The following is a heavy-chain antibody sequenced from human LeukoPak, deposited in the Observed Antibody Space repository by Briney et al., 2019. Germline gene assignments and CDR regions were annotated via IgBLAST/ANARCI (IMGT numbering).Heavy chain of an antibody. D-gene: IGHD4-11*01. CDR3: ARNLGQTWGTVTTDLWYFDH. Sequence: KASETLSLTCTVSGASIITTNYYWGWIRQPPGKGLEWIGSISYSGNAYYNPSLRSRLSISMDASKNQFSLKVRSVTAADTAVYYCARNLGQTWGTVTTDLWYFDHWGQGTLVPVSS. CDR1: GASIITTNYY. V-gene: IGHV4-39*01. CDR2: ISYSGNA. J-gene: IGHJ4*02.